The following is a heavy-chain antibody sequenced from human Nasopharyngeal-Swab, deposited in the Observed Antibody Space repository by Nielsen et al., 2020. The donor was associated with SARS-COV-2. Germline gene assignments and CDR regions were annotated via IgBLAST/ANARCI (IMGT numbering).Heavy chain of an antibody. D-gene: IGHD3-16*01. V-gene: IGHV4-39*01. J-gene: IGHJ6*02. Sequence: RQAPGKVLEWIGSIYYSGSTPYNPSLKSRVTISVDTSKNQFSLKLSSVTAADTAVYYCARRVARAPRHEGDYYYGMDVWGQGTTVTVSS. CDR3: ARRVARAPRHEGDYYYGMDV. CDR2: IYYSGST.